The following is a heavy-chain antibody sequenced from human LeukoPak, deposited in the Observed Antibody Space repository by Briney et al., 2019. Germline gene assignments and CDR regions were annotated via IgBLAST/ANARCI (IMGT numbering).Heavy chain of an antibody. Sequence: SETLSLTCAVYGGSFSGYYWSWIRQPPGKGLEWIGEINHSGSTNYNPSLKSRVTISVDTSKNQFSLKLSSATAADTAVYYCARHGLLWFGELLHLNWFDPWGQGTLVTVSS. V-gene: IGHV4-34*01. D-gene: IGHD3-10*01. CDR2: INHSGST. CDR1: GGSFSGYY. CDR3: ARHGLLWFGELLHLNWFDP. J-gene: IGHJ5*02.